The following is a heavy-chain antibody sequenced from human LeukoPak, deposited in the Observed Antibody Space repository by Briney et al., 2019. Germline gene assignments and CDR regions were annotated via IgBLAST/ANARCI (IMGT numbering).Heavy chain of an antibody. J-gene: IGHJ4*02. CDR2: IYHSGST. CDR3: ARDLNYYDSSGFWDY. V-gene: IGHV4-38-2*02. Sequence: SETLFLTCAVSGYSISSGYYWGWIRQPPGKGLEWIGSIYHSGSTYYNPSLKSRVTISVDTSKNQFSLKLSSVTAADTAVYYCARDLNYYDSSGFWDYWGQGTLVTVSS. CDR1: GYSISSGYY. D-gene: IGHD3-22*01.